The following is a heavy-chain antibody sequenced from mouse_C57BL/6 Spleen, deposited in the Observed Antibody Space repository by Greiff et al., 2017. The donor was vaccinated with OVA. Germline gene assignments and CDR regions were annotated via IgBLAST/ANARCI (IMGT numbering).Heavy chain of an antibody. CDR3: ARGGDYGSSWFAY. V-gene: IGHV1-7*01. D-gene: IGHD1-1*01. J-gene: IGHJ3*01. CDR1: GYTFTSYW. Sequence: VQVVESGAELAKPGASVKLSCKASGYTFTSYWMHWVKQRPGQGLEWIGYINPSSGYTKYNQKFKDKATLTADKSSSTAYMQRSSHTYEDSAVYYCARGGDYGSSWFAYWGQGTLVTVSA. CDR2: INPSSGYT.